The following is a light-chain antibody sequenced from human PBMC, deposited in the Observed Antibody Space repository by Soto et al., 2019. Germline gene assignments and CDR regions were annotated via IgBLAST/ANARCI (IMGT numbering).Light chain of an antibody. J-gene: IGLJ2*01. Sequence: QSVLTQPASVSGSPGQSITISCTATGSDIGNFNLVSWYQQHPGEAPKLMIYKGTKRPSGVPSRFSGSTSANTASLTISGLQAEDEADYHCCSYGSTGSFNVLFGGGTKLTVL. CDR2: KGT. CDR3: CSYGSTGSFNVL. CDR1: GSDIGNFNL. V-gene: IGLV2-23*03.